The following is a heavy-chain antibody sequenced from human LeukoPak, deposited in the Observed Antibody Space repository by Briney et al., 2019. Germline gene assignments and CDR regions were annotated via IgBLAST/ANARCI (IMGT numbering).Heavy chain of an antibody. V-gene: IGHV1-2*02. J-gene: IGHJ6*02. CDR3: AREKVYSSSWQYYYYYGMDV. Sequence: ASVKVSCKASGYTFTGFSMHWVRQAPGQGLEWMGWINPNSGGTNYAQKFQGRVTMTRDTSISTAYMELSRLRSDDTAVYYCAREKVYSSSWQYYYYYGMDVWGQGTTVTVSS. CDR1: GYTFTGFS. D-gene: IGHD6-13*01. CDR2: INPNSGGT.